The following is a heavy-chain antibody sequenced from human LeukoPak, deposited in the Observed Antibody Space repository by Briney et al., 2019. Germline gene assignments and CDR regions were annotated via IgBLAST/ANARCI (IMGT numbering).Heavy chain of an antibody. CDR3: ARHDFYGSGSFGLDY. CDR2: IYYSGST. D-gene: IGHD3-10*01. CDR1: GGSISSSSYY. V-gene: IGHV4-39*01. Sequence: SETLSLTCTVSGGSISSSSYYWGWIRQPPGKGLEWIGRIYYSGSTYYNPSLKSRVTISVDTSKNQSSLKLSSVTAADTAVYYCARHDFYGSGSFGLDYWGQGTLVTVSS. J-gene: IGHJ4*02.